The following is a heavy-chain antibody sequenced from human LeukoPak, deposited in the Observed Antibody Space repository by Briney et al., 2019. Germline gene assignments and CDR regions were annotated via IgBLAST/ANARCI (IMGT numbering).Heavy chain of an antibody. J-gene: IGHJ4*02. Sequence: SETLSLTCTVSGGSISNYYWNWIRQPPGKAPEWIGYINDSGSTYYNPSLNSRVTISIDTSKNQFSLKLSSVTAADTAVYYCARQDSKVGAYTGPYHFDYWGQGTLVTVSS. D-gene: IGHD1-26*01. CDR3: ARQDSKVGAYTGPYHFDY. CDR1: GGSISNYY. V-gene: IGHV4-59*08. CDR2: INDSGST.